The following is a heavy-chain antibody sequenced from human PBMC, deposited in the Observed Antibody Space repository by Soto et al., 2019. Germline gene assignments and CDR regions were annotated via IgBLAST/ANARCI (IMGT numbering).Heavy chain of an antibody. CDR1: GFTFSSYG. CDR2: IWYDGSNK. V-gene: IGHV3-33*01. CDR3: ARVRYSGYDLDY. D-gene: IGHD5-12*01. J-gene: IGHJ4*02. Sequence: QVQLVESGGGVVQPGRSLRLSCAASGFTFSSYGMHWVRQAPGKGLEWVAVIWYDGSNKYYADSVKGRFTISRDNSKNTLYLQMNRLRAEDTAVYYCARVRYSGYDLDYWGQGTLVTVSS.